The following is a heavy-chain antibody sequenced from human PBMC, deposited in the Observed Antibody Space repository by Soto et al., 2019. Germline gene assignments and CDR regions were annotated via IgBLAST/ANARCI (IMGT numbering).Heavy chain of an antibody. Sequence: SETLSLXCAVSGVSISSGGYSWSWIRQPPGKGLEWIGYMYHSGSTYYNPSLKSRVTISIDRSKNQFSLKLSSVTAADTAVYYCARDLFGGYCLAYWGQGALVTVSS. CDR3: ARDLFGGYCLAY. J-gene: IGHJ4*02. D-gene: IGHD5-12*01. CDR2: MYHSGST. V-gene: IGHV4-30-2*01. CDR1: GVSISSGGYS.